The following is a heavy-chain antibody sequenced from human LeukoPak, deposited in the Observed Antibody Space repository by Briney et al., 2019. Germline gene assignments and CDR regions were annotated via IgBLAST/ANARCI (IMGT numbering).Heavy chain of an antibody. CDR1: GGSFSSYY. CDR2: IYTSGST. D-gene: IGHD2-2*03. J-gene: IGHJ4*02. Sequence: SETLSLTCTVSGGSFSSYYWSWIRQPAGKGLEWIWRIYTSGSTNYNPSLKSRVTISVDKSKNQFSLKLSSVTAADTAVYYCARDTGYCSSTSCSYGVYFDYWGQGTLVTVSS. CDR3: ARDTGYCSSTSCSYGVYFDY. V-gene: IGHV4-4*07.